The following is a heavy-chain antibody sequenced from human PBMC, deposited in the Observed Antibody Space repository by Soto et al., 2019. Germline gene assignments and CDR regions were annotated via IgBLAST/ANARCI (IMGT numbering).Heavy chain of an antibody. Sequence: GASVKVSCKASGCTFSSYAISRVRQAPGQGLEWMGGIIPISDTTNYAQKFQGRVTITADESTSTAYMELSSLRSEDTAVYYCARSQGSSTSLEIYYYYYYGMDVWGQGTTVTVSS. J-gene: IGHJ6*02. V-gene: IGHV1-69*13. CDR1: GCTFSSYA. CDR2: IIPISDTT. D-gene: IGHD2-2*01. CDR3: ARSQGSSTSLEIYYYYYYGMDV.